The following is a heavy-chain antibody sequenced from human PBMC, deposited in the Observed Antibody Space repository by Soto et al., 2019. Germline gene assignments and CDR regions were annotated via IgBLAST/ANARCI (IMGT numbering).Heavy chain of an antibody. CDR1: GGSFSGYY. CDR3: ARGAGYDYIWGSYRTNHYYFDY. CDR2: INHSGST. D-gene: IGHD3-16*02. Sequence: QVQLQQWGAGLLKPSETLSLTCAVYGGSFSGYYWSWIRQPPGKGLEWIGEINHSGSTNYNPSLKSRVTISVDTAKNQFSLKLSSVTAADTAVYYCARGAGYDYIWGSYRTNHYYFDYWGQGTLVTVSS. V-gene: IGHV4-34*01. J-gene: IGHJ4*02.